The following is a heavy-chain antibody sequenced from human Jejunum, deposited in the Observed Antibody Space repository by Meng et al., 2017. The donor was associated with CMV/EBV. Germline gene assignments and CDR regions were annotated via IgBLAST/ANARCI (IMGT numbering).Heavy chain of an antibody. J-gene: IGHJ4*02. CDR1: GFTFSSYA. Sequence: GFTFSSYAMNWGRQAPGKGLEWVSFIGSSGRTIYFADSVKDRSTISRDNAKNSLYLQMNNLTVEDTAMYYCTRGGWRYSFGSFDYWGQGALVTVSS. V-gene: IGHV3-21*01. CDR2: IGSSGRTI. CDR3: TRGGWRYSFGSFDY. D-gene: IGHD5-18*01.